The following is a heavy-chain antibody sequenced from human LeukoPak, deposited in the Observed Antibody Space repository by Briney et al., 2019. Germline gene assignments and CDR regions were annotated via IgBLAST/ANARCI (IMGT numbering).Heavy chain of an antibody. J-gene: IGHJ4*02. CDR1: GYTFSAYY. V-gene: IGHV1-2*02. CDR2: INPNTGGT. Sequence: GASVKVSCKASGYTFSAYYMNWVRQAPGQGLEWMGWINPNTGGTNYAQKFQGRVTMTGDTSISTAYMELSRLRSDDDTAVYYCAREAQGVKYYFDYWGQGTLVTVSS. CDR3: AREAQGVKYYFDY. D-gene: IGHD3-16*01.